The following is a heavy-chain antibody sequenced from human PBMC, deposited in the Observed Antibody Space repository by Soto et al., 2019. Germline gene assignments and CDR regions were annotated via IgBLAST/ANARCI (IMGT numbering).Heavy chain of an antibody. D-gene: IGHD3-10*01. V-gene: IGHV4-59*01. CDR2: IYYSGST. Sequence: PSETLSLTCTVSGGSISSYHWSWIRQPPGKGLEWIGYIYYSGSTNYNPSLKSRVTISVDTSKNQFSLKLSSVTAADTAVYYCARRYGSAFDFWGQGTMVTVSS. J-gene: IGHJ3*01. CDR3: ARRYGSAFDF. CDR1: GGSISSYH.